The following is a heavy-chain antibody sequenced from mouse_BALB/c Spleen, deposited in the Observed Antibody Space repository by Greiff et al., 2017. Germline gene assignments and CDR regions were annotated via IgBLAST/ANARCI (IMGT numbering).Heavy chain of an antibody. V-gene: IGHV1S135*01. CDR2: IDPFNGGT. CDR3: AKPMITTGAWFAY. CDR1: GYSFTSYY. J-gene: IGHJ3*01. D-gene: IGHD2-4*01. Sequence: VQLQQSGPELMKPGASVKISCKASGYSFTSYYMHWVKQSHGKSLEWIGYIDPFNGGTSYNQNFKRKATLTVDKSSSTAYMHLSSLTSDDSAVYYYAKPMITTGAWFAYWGQGTLVTVSA.